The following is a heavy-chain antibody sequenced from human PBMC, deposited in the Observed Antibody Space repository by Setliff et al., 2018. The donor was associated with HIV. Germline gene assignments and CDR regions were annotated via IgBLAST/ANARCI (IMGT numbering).Heavy chain of an antibody. CDR1: GFIFGNFG. CDR2: IRYDGSEK. D-gene: IGHD3-3*01. Sequence: GGSLRLSCAASGFIFGNFGLHWVRQAPGEGLEWVTFIRYDGSEKFYADSVRGRFTISRDDSKNKLYLQMNSLRIEDTAIYYCVKGDNFWTGYSTYFEFDPWGQGTLVTVSS. J-gene: IGHJ5*02. V-gene: IGHV3-30*02. CDR3: VKGDNFWTGYSTYFEFDP.